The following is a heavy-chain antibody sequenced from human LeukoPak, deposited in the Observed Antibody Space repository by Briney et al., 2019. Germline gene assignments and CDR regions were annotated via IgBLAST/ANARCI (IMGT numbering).Heavy chain of an antibody. CDR2: IYNSGST. V-gene: IGHV4-59*01. CDR1: GFTFSSYA. Sequence: PGGSLRLSCAASGFTFSSYAMSWVRQAPGKGLEGIGYIYNSGSTNYNPSLKSRVTISVDASKNQVSLKLSSVTAADTAVYYCARFQSSSSWDYYYGLDVWGQGTTVTVSS. J-gene: IGHJ6*02. CDR3: ARFQSSSSWDYYYGLDV. D-gene: IGHD2-2*01.